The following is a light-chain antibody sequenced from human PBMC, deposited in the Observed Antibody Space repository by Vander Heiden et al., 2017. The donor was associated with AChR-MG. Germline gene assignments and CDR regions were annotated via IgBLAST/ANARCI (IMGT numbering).Light chain of an antibody. CDR3: QQFSTYPIT. V-gene: IGKV1-13*02. CDR2: DAS. CDR1: QGISSA. J-gene: IGKJ5*01. Sequence: ILLTLSPSSPSASVGDRVTITCRASQGISSALAWYQQRPGKPPKVLIYDASTLKSGVPPRFSGSGSRTDFTLTISSLQPEDFATYYCQQFSTYPITFGQGTRLEIK.